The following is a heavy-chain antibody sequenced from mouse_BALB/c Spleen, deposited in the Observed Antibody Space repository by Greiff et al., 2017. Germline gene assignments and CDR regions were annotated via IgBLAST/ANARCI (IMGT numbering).Heavy chain of an antibody. CDR1: GFSLTSYG. Sequence: QVQLQQSGPGLVQPSQSLSITCTVSGFSLTSYGVHWVRQSPGKGLEWLGVIWSGGSTDYNAAFISRLSISKDNSKSQVFFKMNSLQANDTAIYYCARGPIYDGCDYFDYWGQGTTLTVSS. J-gene: IGHJ2*01. V-gene: IGHV2-2*02. CDR3: ARGPIYDGCDYFDY. D-gene: IGHD2-3*01. CDR2: IWSGGST.